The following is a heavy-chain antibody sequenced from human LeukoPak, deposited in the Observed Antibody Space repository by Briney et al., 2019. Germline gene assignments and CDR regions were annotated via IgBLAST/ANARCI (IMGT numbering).Heavy chain of an antibody. CDR3: ARDAIVAPLSWFDP. D-gene: IGHD5-12*01. CDR2: ISAYNGHT. J-gene: IGHJ5*02. V-gene: IGHV1-18*01. Sequence: ASVKVSCKASGYTFTSYGISWVRQAPGQGLEWMGWISAYNGHTNYAQKLQGRVTMTTDTSTSTAYMELSSLRSEDTAVYYCARDAIVAPLSWFDPWGQGTLVTVSS. CDR1: GYTFTSYG.